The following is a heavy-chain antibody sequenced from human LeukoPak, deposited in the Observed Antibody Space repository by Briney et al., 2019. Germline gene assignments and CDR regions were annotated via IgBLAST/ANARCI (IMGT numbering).Heavy chain of an antibody. CDR3: TTSIAARRYHDAFDI. D-gene: IGHD6-6*01. V-gene: IGHV3-33*01. Sequence: PGGSLRLSCAASGFTFSNYGMHWVRQAPGKGLEWVALIWYDGSNKYYADSVKGRFTISRDNSKNTLYLQMNSLRAEDTAVYYCTTSIAARRYHDAFDIWGQGTMVTVSS. J-gene: IGHJ3*02. CDR2: IWYDGSNK. CDR1: GFTFSNYG.